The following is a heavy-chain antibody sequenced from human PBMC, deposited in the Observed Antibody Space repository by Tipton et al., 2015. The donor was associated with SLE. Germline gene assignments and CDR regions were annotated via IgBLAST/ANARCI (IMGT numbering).Heavy chain of an antibody. Sequence: TLSLTCTVSGGSMTGYYWNWIRQSPGKGLEWIGRIYSSGTTNYNPSLKSRVTISMDTSRTQFSLNVDSVTAADTALYYCARGERSSMPDYWGQGTLVTVSS. D-gene: IGHD2-2*01. J-gene: IGHJ4*02. V-gene: IGHV4-59*08. CDR1: GGSMTGYY. CDR2: IYSSGTT. CDR3: ARGERSSMPDY.